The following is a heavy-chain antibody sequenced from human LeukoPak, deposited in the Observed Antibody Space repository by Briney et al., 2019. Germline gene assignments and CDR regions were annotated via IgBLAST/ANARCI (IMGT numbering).Heavy chain of an antibody. CDR2: IYYSGST. J-gene: IGHJ6*02. CDR3: ARHGRYSSSDYFYYGMDV. V-gene: IGHV4-59*08. Sequence: SETLSLTCTVSSGSIGIYYWSWIRQPPGKGLEWIGYIYYSGSTNYNPSLKGRVTISVDTSKNQFSLKLSSVTAADTAVYYCARHGRYSSSDYFYYGMDVLGQGTTVTVSS. D-gene: IGHD6-6*01. CDR1: SGSIGIYY.